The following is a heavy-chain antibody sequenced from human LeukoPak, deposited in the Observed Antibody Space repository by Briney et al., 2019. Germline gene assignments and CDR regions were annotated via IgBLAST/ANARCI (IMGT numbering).Heavy chain of an antibody. J-gene: IGHJ4*02. CDR2: MSNDGSYK. D-gene: IGHD2-21*01. CDR3: ATVPGEWTTLDY. CDR1: GFTFSSYS. V-gene: IGHV3-30*02. Sequence: GGSLRLSCAASGFTFSSYSMNWVRQAPGKGLEWVAFMSNDGSYKFYADSVKGRFTISRDHSKNTLYLQMNSLRGEDTAVYYCATVPGEWTTLDYWGQGSLVTVSA.